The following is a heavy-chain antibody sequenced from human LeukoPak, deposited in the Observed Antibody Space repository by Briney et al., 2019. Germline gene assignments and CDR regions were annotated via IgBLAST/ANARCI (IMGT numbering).Heavy chain of an antibody. V-gene: IGHV1-2*02. D-gene: IGHD1-26*01. CDR2: INPNSGGT. Sequence: GASVKVSCKASGYTFIGYYMHWVRQAPGHGLEWMGWINPNSGGTKYEQRFQGRVIMTRDTSINTAYMEMRWLKSDDTAVYYCARLGATTYDYWGQGTLVTVSS. J-gene: IGHJ4*02. CDR3: ARLGATTYDY. CDR1: GYTFIGYY.